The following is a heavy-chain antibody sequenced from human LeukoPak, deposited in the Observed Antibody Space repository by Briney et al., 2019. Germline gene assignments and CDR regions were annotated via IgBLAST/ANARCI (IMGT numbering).Heavy chain of an antibody. D-gene: IGHD3-10*01. J-gene: IGHJ4*02. CDR2: ISDDGSRQ. V-gene: IGHV3-30-3*01. Sequence: GRSLRLSCAATGFTFSNYAIHWGRQAPGKGLEWVAFISDDGSRQHYADSVKGRFTISRDNSKNTLNLQMNSLRAEDTAVYYCVKDRTGTYTLEYWGQGTLVTVSS. CDR1: GFTFSNYA. CDR3: VKDRTGTYTLEY.